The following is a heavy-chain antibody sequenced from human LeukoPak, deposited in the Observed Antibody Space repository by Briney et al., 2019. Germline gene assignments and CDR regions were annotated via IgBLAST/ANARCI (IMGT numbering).Heavy chain of an antibody. Sequence: SETLSLTCTVSGDSITSYYWSWIRQPPGKGLEWIGYIYYSGSTNYNPSLKSRVTISVDTSKNQFSLKLSSVTAADTAVYYCARTSYFKYGPHFDYWGQGTLVTVSP. CDR3: ARTSYFKYGPHFDY. V-gene: IGHV4-59*01. CDR2: IYYSGST. J-gene: IGHJ4*02. D-gene: IGHD2/OR15-2a*01. CDR1: GDSITSYY.